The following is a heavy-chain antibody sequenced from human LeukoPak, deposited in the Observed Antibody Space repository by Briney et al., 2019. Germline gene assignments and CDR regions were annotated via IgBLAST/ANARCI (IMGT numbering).Heavy chain of an antibody. J-gene: IGHJ4*02. V-gene: IGHV3-15*01. CDR3: TGVFLAC. CDR2: IKSKTDGETT. CDR1: GFTVSTAW. D-gene: IGHD2-8*01. Sequence: GGSLRLSCAASGFTVSTAWMSWVRQSPGKGLEWVGRIKSKTDGETTDYAAPVKGRFTISKDDSKNTLYLQMNSLRIEDTAVYYCTGVFLACWGQGTLVTVSS.